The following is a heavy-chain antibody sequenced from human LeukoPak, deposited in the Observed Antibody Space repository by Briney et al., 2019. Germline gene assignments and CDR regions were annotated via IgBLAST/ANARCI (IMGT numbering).Heavy chain of an antibody. CDR2: IIPIFGTA. V-gene: IGHV1-69*13. D-gene: IGHD3-3*01. Sequence: SVKVSCKASGGTFSSYAISWVRQAPGQGLEWMGGIIPIFGTANYAQKFQGRVTITADESTSTAYMELSSLRSEDTAVYYCARDAGGWSGYPDHNYFDYWGQGALVTVSS. CDR1: GGTFSSYA. J-gene: IGHJ4*02. CDR3: ARDAGGWSGYPDHNYFDY.